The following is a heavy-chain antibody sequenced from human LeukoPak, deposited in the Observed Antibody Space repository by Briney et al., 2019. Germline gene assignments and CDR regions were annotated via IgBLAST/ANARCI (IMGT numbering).Heavy chain of an antibody. CDR2: LYIGRET. D-gene: IGHD3-3*01. J-gene: IGHJ4*02. V-gene: IGHV4-4*07. CDR3: ARESRVLIGDGYYLDS. CDR1: DVSISNYY. Sequence: SETLSLTCAVSDVSISNYYWTWIRQPAGKGLEWIGRLYIGRETDYNPSLKSRVTMSVDTSNSQFSLRLTSVTAADTATYYCARESRVLIGDGYYLDSWGPGTLIAVSS.